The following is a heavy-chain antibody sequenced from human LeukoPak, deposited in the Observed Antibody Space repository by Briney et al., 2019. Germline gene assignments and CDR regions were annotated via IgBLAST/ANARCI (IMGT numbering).Heavy chain of an antibody. Sequence: PGESLKISCKGSGYSFTSYWIGWVRQMPGKGLEWMGIIYPGDSDTRYSPSFQGQVTISADKSISTDYLQWSSLKASDTAMYYCARHAHHYDFWSGANWFDPWGQGTLVTVSS. J-gene: IGHJ5*02. CDR3: ARHAHHYDFWSGANWFDP. D-gene: IGHD3-3*01. CDR2: IYPGDSDT. V-gene: IGHV5-51*01. CDR1: GYSFTSYW.